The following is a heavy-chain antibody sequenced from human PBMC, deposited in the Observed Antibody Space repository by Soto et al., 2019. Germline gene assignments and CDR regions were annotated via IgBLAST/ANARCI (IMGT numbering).Heavy chain of an antibody. CDR2: IYTSGST. Sequence: SETLSLTCTVSGGSISSYYWSWIRQPAGKGLEWIGRIYTSGSTNYNPSLKSRVTMSVDTSKNQFSLKLSSVTAADTAVYYCAGGLYYYDSSGYARYWGQGTLVTVS. J-gene: IGHJ4*02. CDR1: GGSISSYY. V-gene: IGHV4-4*07. D-gene: IGHD3-22*01. CDR3: AGGLYYYDSSGYARY.